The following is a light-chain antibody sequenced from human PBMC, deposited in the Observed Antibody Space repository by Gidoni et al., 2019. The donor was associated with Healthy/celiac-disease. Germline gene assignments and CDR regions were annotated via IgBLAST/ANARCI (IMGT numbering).Light chain of an antibody. Sequence: QSALTQPASVSVSPGQSITISCTGTSSDVGGYNYVSWYQQHPGKAPKLMIYDVSNRPSGVSNRFSGSKSGNTDSLTISGLQAEDEADYYCSSYTSSSTLAVFGTGTKVTVL. CDR3: SSYTSSSTLAV. J-gene: IGLJ1*01. CDR1: SSDVGGYNY. V-gene: IGLV2-14*01. CDR2: DVS.